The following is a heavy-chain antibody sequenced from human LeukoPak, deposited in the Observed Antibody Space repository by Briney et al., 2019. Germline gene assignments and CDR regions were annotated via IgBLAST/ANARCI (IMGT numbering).Heavy chain of an antibody. Sequence: KPSETLSLTCAVYVGSFSGYYWSRLRQPPGKGREWVGEINQRGSTNYNPSLKSRVTISVDTPKNQFSLKLNSVTAADTAVYYCARGLGNYHFWSGYYCYFDYWGQGTLVTVSS. D-gene: IGHD3-3*01. J-gene: IGHJ4*02. V-gene: IGHV4-34*01. CDR3: ARGLGNYHFWSGYYCYFDY. CDR1: VGSFSGYY. CDR2: INQRGST.